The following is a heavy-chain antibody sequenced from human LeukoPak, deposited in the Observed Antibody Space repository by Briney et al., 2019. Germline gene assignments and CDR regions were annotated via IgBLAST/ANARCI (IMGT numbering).Heavy chain of an antibody. J-gene: IGHJ4*02. V-gene: IGHV1-8*01. Sequence: GASVKVSCKASGYTFTSYDINWVRQATGQGLEWMGWMNPNSGNTGYAQKFQGRVTMTRNTSISTAYMELSSLRSDDTAVYYCARAYSAVAGKDYWGQGTLVTVSS. CDR2: MNPNSGNT. CDR1: GYTFTSYD. CDR3: ARAYSAVAGKDY. D-gene: IGHD6-19*01.